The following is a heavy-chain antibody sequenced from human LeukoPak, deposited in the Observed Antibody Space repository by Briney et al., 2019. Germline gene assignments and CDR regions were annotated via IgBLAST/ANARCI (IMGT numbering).Heavy chain of an antibody. CDR1: GFTFSSYE. J-gene: IGHJ4*02. Sequence: GGSLRLSCAASGFTFSSYEMNWVRQAPGKGLEWVSYISSSGSTIYYADSVKGRFTISRDNAKNSLYLQMNSMRAEDTAVYYCARGSWAVRKGLWFGELFPNLFDYWGQGTLVTVSS. V-gene: IGHV3-48*03. D-gene: IGHD3-10*01. CDR2: ISSSGSTI. CDR3: ARGSWAVRKGLWFGELFPNLFDY.